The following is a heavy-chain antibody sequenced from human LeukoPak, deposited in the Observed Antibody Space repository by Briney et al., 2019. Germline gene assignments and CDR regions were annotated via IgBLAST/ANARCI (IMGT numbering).Heavy chain of an antibody. CDR3: ASACGYHFGTDFDY. Sequence: ASVKVSCKASGYTFTGYFMHWVRQAPGQGLEWMGWINPNSGGTNYEQKFQGRVTMTRDTSISSAYMDLTRLRSDDTAVYYCASACGYHFGTDFDYWGQGTLVTVSS. CDR1: GYTFTGYF. J-gene: IGHJ4*02. D-gene: IGHD5-12*01. V-gene: IGHV1-2*02. CDR2: INPNSGGT.